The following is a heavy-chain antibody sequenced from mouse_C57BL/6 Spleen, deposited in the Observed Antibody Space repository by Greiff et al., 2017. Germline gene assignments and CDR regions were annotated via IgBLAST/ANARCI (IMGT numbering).Heavy chain of an antibody. CDR3: ARQENDDAMDY. CDR2: ICSGGSYT. Sequence: EVMLVESGGDLVKPGGSLKLSCAASGFTFSSYGMSWVSQTPGQRLEWVATICSGGSYTNYPDSVKGQFTISRDNAKNTLYLQMSSLKSEDTAMYYCARQENDDAMDYWGQGTSVTVSS. J-gene: IGHJ4*01. CDR1: GFTFSSYG. V-gene: IGHV5-6*01. D-gene: IGHD2-12*01.